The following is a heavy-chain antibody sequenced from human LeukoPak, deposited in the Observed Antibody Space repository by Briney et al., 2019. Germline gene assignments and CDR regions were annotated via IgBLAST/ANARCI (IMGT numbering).Heavy chain of an antibody. Sequence: SETLSLTCTVSGVSISSSNSYWGWIRQHPGKGLEWIGSIYYSGNTYYNASLKSQVSISIDTSKNRFSLKLTSVTAADTAVYYCARQTGSGLFILPGGQGTLVTVSS. V-gene: IGHV4-39*01. J-gene: IGHJ4*02. CDR2: IYYSGNT. D-gene: IGHD3/OR15-3a*01. CDR1: GVSISSSNSY. CDR3: ARQTGSGLFILP.